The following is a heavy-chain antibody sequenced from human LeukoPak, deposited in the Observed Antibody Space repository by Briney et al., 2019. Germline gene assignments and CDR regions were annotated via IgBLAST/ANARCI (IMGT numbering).Heavy chain of an antibody. Sequence: PSETLSLTCTVSGGSISSHYWSWIRQPPGKGLECIGNIYYSGSTRYNSSLKSRVTISVDKSKNQFSLKLRSVTAADTAVYYCARDKGYGSGSYYYYGMDVWGQGTTVTVSS. CDR2: IYYSGST. J-gene: IGHJ6*02. CDR3: ARDKGYGSGSYYYYGMDV. V-gene: IGHV4-59*11. CDR1: GGSISSHY. D-gene: IGHD3-10*01.